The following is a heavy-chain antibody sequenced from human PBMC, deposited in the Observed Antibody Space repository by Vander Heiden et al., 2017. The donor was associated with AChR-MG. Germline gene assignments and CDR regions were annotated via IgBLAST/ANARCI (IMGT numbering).Heavy chain of an antibody. V-gene: IGHV3-30*02. CDR3: AKETMDY. J-gene: IGHJ4*02. Sequence: QALLAESGGGGVQPGGSLSLSGAACGFTFSSYGMHWVRKAQGKGLGWVAFIRYDRSNKYYADSVKSRFTISRDNSKTALYLQMNSLRAEDTAVYYCAKETMDYWGQGTLVTVSS. CDR2: IRYDRSNK. CDR1: GFTFSSYG.